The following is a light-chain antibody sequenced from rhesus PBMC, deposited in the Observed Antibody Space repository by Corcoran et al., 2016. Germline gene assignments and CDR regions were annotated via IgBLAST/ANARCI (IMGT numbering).Light chain of an antibody. Sequence: DVVMTQSPLSLPVTPGQPASISCRSSQRLVFSDGKTYLNWLQQKPGQPPRRLFYEVSNRDSGGPYSFSGSGAGTYFTLEISRVEAEDVGLYYCVQGTHWPPTFGPGTKLDIK. CDR1: QRLVFSDGKTY. CDR2: EVS. J-gene: IGKJ3*01. CDR3: VQGTHWPPT. V-gene: IGKV2S9*01.